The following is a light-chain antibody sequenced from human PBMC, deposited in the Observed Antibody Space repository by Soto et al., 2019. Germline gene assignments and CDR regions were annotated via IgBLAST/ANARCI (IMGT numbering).Light chain of an antibody. CDR1: ISNIGAGYD. V-gene: IGLV1-40*01. CDR2: GNS. Sequence: QSALTQPPSVSGAPGQRVTISCTGRISNIGAGYDVHWYQQLPGTAPKLLIYGNSNRPSGVPDRFSGSKSGTSASLAITGLQAEDEADYYCQSYDSSLSVYVFGTGTKVTVL. CDR3: QSYDSSLSVYV. J-gene: IGLJ1*01.